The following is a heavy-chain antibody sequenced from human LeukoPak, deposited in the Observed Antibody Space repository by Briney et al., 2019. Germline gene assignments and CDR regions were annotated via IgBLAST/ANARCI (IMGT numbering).Heavy chain of an antibody. CDR3: AKEAEGYCSSTSCSHFDY. CDR2: ISGSGGST. Sequence: GGSLRLSCAASGFTFSSYAMSWVRQAPGKGLEWVSAISGSGGSTYYADSVKGRFTISRDNSKNTLYLQMNSLRAEDTALYYCAKEAEGYCSSTSCSHFDYWGQGTLVTVSS. J-gene: IGHJ4*02. V-gene: IGHV3-23*01. CDR1: GFTFSSYA. D-gene: IGHD2-2*01.